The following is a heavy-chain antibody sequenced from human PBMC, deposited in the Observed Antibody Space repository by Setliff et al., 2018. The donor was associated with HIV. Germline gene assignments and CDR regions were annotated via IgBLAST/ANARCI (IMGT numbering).Heavy chain of an antibody. V-gene: IGHV1-3*01. CDR2: INSDNGNT. CDR1: GYTLSTYA. J-gene: IGHJ4*02. Sequence: ASVKVSCKVSGYTLSTYALYWVRQAPGQRLEWMGWINSDNGNTKFSEQFQGRVLITSDTSASTVYLFLRSLKSEDTAVYYCARGYNYGYGGQGINWWDAFDSWDKGTLVTVPS. CDR3: ARGYNYGYGGQGINWWDAFDS. D-gene: IGHD3-16*01.